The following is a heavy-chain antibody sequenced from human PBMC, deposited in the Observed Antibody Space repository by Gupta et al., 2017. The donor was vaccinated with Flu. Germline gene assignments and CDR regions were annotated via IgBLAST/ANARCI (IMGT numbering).Heavy chain of an antibody. J-gene: IGHJ1*01. V-gene: IGHV3-64D*06. D-gene: IGHD5-18*01. Sequence: EVQLVESGGGLVQPGGSLRLSCSASGFTFSSYAMHWVRQAPGKGLEYVSAISSNGGSTYYADSVKGRFTISRDNSKNTLYLQMSSLRAEDTAVYYCVKESRQGGYSYGKGYFQHWGQGTLVTVPS. CDR1: GFTFSSYA. CDR3: VKESRQGGYSYGKGYFQH. CDR2: ISSNGGST.